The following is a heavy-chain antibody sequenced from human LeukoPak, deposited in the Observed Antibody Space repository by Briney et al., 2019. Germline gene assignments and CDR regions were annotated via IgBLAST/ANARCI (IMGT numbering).Heavy chain of an antibody. D-gene: IGHD6-13*01. Sequence: GGSVRVSCKASGYTFTSYDINWVRQATGQGLEWMGWMNPNNGNTGYAQKFQGRVTMTRSTSISTAYMELSSLRSEDTAVYYCARLASSSWPLYYYYGMDVWGQGTTVTVSS. V-gene: IGHV1-8*01. CDR2: MNPNNGNT. CDR1: GYTFTSYD. J-gene: IGHJ6*02. CDR3: ARLASSSWPLYYYYGMDV.